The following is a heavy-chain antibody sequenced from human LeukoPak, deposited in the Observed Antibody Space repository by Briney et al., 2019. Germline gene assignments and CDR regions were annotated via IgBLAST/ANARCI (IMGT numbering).Heavy chain of an antibody. CDR2: IKEDGSEK. CDR3: ARNSFAELMLLGSAYGMDV. J-gene: IGHJ6*02. CDR1: PFTSSGHW. V-gene: IGHV3-7*01. Sequence: GVSLRLSCAASPFTSSGHWMSRVRQAPGKGLEWVANIKEDGSEKYYLDSVKGRFTISRDNAKTSLHLQINSLRVEATAVYYCARNSFAELMLLGSAYGMDVWGQGTTVIVSS. D-gene: IGHD2-8*01.